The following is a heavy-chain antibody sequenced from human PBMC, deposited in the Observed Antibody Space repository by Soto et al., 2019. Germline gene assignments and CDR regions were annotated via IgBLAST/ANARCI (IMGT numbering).Heavy chain of an antibody. J-gene: IGHJ3*01. CDR2: INAENGNT. V-gene: IGHV1-3*01. D-gene: IGHD2-21*01. CDR3: ARDILSVGPRATGAFDV. Sequence: QVQLVQSGAEVKKPGASVNISCKASGFTFSDTLINWVRQGPGQRLEWMGWINAENGNTRYSEPFQGRVTISSLASASTAYVALSDLTSEDTAVSYCARDILSVGPRATGAFDVWGQGTMITVSS. CDR1: GFTFSDTL.